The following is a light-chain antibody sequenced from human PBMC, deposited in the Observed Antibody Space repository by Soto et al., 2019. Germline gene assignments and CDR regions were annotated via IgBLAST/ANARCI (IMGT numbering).Light chain of an antibody. V-gene: IGLV1-47*01. CDR3: AAWDDSRSGLYV. J-gene: IGLJ1*01. Sequence: QSVLTQPPSASGTPGQWVTISCSGSSSNIGSNYVYWYQQLPGTAPQPLIYRNNQRPSGVPDRYSGSTSGTSASLAISGLRSEDEADDDCAAWDDSRSGLYVFGTGTKVTVL. CDR1: SSNIGSNY. CDR2: RNN.